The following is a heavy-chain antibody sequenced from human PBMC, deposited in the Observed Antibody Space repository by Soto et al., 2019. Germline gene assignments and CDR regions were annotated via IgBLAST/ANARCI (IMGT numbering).Heavy chain of an antibody. CDR1: VGSISSGGYS. J-gene: IGHJ5*02. Sequence: PSETLSLTCAVSVGSISSGGYSWSWIRQPPGKGLEWIGYIYHSGSTYYNPSRKSRVTISLDRSKNQFSLKLSPVTAADTAVYYCARTVLLWFGEVNWFDPWGQGTPVTVSS. D-gene: IGHD3-10*01. CDR3: ARTVLLWFGEVNWFDP. CDR2: IYHSGST. V-gene: IGHV4-30-2*01.